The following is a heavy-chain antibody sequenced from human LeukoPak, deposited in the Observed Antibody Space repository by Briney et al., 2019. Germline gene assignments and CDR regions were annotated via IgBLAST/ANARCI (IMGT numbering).Heavy chain of an antibody. CDR2: MNPNSGNT. CDR1: GYTFTNYD. D-gene: IGHD5-24*01. Sequence: GASVKVSCKASGYTFTNYDINWVRQTTGQGIEWMGWMNPNSGNTGYAQKFQDRVTMTKDTSRTTAYMELSSLRSDDTAVYYCVRGKRSSGYWFDPWGQGTLVIVSS. J-gene: IGHJ5*02. V-gene: IGHV1-8*01. CDR3: VRGKRSSGYWFDP.